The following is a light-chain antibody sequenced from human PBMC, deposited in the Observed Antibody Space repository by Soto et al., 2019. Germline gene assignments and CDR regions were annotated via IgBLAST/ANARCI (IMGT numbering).Light chain of an antibody. V-gene: IGLV2-11*01. Sequence: QSALTQPRSVSGSPGQSVTISCTETSSDVGGYSSVSWYQQHPGKAPKLMIYDVSKRPSGVPDRFSGSKSGNTASLTISGLQAEDEADYYCCSYAGSYTWVFGGGTKLTVL. CDR1: SSDVGGYSS. CDR3: CSYAGSYTWV. CDR2: DVS. J-gene: IGLJ3*02.